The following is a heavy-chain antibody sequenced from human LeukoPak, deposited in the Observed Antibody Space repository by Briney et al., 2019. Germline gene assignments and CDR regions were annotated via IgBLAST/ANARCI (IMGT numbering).Heavy chain of an antibody. CDR2: ISADAGRK. J-gene: IGHJ4*02. Sequence: GGSLRLSCAASGFTIDGYAMHWVRQTPGKSLEWVTLISADAGRKYYADSVKGRFTISRDNSKNSLFLQMNSLRTEDTALYYCAKGQDSSGYRSLDYWGQGTPLTVSS. D-gene: IGHD3-22*01. CDR3: AKGQDSSGYRSLDY. V-gene: IGHV3-43*02. CDR1: GFTIDGYA.